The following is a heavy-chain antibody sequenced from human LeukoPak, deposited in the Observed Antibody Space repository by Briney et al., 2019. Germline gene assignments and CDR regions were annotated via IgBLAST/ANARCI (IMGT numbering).Heavy chain of an antibody. CDR1: GFTFRTYW. Sequence: GGSLRLSCTASGFTFRTYWMHWVRQAPGKGLVWVSRINTDGSSTTYADSVKGRVTISRDNAKNTLYLQMNSLRAEDTAVYYCTRDYSSCPDYWGQGTLVTVSS. CDR2: INTDGSST. J-gene: IGHJ4*02. V-gene: IGHV3-74*01. D-gene: IGHD6-13*01. CDR3: TRDYSSCPDY.